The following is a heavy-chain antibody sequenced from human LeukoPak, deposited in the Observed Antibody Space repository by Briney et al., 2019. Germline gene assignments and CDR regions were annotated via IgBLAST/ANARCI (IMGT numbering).Heavy chain of an antibody. CDR1: GFTFSTYA. D-gene: IGHD2-21*01. J-gene: IGHJ4*02. CDR2: IRYDGSNK. CDR3: VLFLRYVDY. Sequence: GGSLRLSCAVSGFTFSTYAMDWVRQAPGKGLEWVAFIRYDGSNKYYADSVKGRFTISRDNSKNTLYLQMNSLRAEDTAVYYCVLFLRYVDYWGQGTLVTVSS. V-gene: IGHV3-30*02.